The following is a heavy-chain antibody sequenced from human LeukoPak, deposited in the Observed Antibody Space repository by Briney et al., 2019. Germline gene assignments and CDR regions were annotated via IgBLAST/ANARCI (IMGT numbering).Heavy chain of an antibody. CDR2: ISSSGSTI. V-gene: IGHV3-11*01. D-gene: IGHD3-16*01. CDR1: GFTFSDYY. CDR3: ARESVGDDFSWFDP. Sequence: GGSLRLSCAASGFTFSDYYMSWIRQAPGKGLEWVSYISSSGSTIYYADSVKGRLTISRDNAKNSLYLQMNSLRAEDTAVYYCARESVGDDFSWFDPWGQGTLVTVSS. J-gene: IGHJ5*02.